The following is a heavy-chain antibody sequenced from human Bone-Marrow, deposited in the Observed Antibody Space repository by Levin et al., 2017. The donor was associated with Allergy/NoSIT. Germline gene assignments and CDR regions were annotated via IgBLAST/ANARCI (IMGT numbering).Heavy chain of an antibody. CDR1: GFTLGSVA. CDR3: TRGGPARPDY. Sequence: LSLPCVASGFTLGSVAINWVRQTPEKGLEWVSVITSGGDTFYADSVKGRFTVSRDISKNTVFLQMNSLRAEDTALYYCTRGGPARPDYWGQGTLVAVSS. J-gene: IGHJ4*02. D-gene: IGHD6-6*01. V-gene: IGHV3-23*01. CDR2: ITSGGDT.